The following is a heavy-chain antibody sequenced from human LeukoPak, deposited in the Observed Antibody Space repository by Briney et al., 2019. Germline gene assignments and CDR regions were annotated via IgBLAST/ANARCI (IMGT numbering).Heavy chain of an antibody. CDR3: AKYQTTVTEFDY. D-gene: IGHD4-17*01. Sequence: GGSLRLSCAASGFTFSSYSMNWVRQAPGKGLEWVSSISSSSSYIYYADSVKGRFTISRDNAKNSLYLQMNSLRAEDTAEYYCAKYQTTVTEFDYWGQGTLVTVSS. CDR2: ISSSSSYI. CDR1: GFTFSSYS. J-gene: IGHJ4*02. V-gene: IGHV3-21*01.